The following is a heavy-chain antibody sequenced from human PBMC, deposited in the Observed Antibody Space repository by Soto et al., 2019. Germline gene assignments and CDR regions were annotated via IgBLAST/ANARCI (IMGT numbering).Heavy chain of an antibody. CDR3: ARGQVVAAQH. J-gene: IGHJ4*02. V-gene: IGHV4-31*11. Sequence: PSETLSLTCAVSGGSISSGGYYWSWIRQHPGKGLEWIGYIYYSGSTYYNPSLMSRVTISVDTSKNQFSLKLSSVTAADTAVYYCARGQVVAAQHWGQGTLVTVS. D-gene: IGHD2-15*01. CDR1: GGSISSGGYY. CDR2: IYYSGST.